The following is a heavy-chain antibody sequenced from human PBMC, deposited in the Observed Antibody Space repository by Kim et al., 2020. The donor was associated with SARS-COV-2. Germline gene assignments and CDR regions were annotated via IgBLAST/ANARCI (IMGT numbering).Heavy chain of an antibody. J-gene: IGHJ4*02. CDR1: GYSFTSYW. CDR2: IYPGDSDT. Sequence: GESLKISCKGSGYSFTSYWIGWVRQMPGKGLEWMGIIYPGDSDTRYSPSFQGQVTISADKSISTAYLQWSSLKASDTAMYYCARHVTSYYYGSGSYYNSPDYWGPGTLVTVSS. D-gene: IGHD3-10*01. V-gene: IGHV5-51*01. CDR3: ARHVTSYYYGSGSYYNSPDY.